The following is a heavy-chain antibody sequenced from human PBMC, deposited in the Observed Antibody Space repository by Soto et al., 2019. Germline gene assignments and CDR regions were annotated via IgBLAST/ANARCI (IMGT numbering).Heavy chain of an antibody. Sequence: QVQLVESGGGVVQPGRSLRLSCAASGFTFSSYAMHWVRQAPGKGLEWVAVISYDGSNKYYADSVKGRFTISRDNSKNTLYLQMNSLRAEDTAVHYCARSPGYGLYYFDYWGQGTLVTVSS. J-gene: IGHJ4*02. CDR1: GFTFSSYA. CDR3: ARSPGYGLYYFDY. V-gene: IGHV3-30-3*01. CDR2: ISYDGSNK. D-gene: IGHD2-8*01.